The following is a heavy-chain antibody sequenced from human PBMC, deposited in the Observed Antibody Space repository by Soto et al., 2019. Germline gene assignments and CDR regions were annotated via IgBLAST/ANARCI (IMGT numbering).Heavy chain of an antibody. CDR2: IYYSGST. CDR3: ARVSAVVRGVIIPHYYYYGMDV. V-gene: IGHV4-31*01. Sequence: QVQLQESGPGLVKPSQTLSLTCTVSGGSISSGGYYWSWIRQHPGKGLEWIGYIYYSGSTYYNPXLAXXXPISVATSKNXXSXKXXSVTAADTAVYYCARVSAVVRGVIIPHYYYYGMDVWGQGTTVTVSS. CDR1: GGSISSGGYY. J-gene: IGHJ6*02. D-gene: IGHD3-10*01.